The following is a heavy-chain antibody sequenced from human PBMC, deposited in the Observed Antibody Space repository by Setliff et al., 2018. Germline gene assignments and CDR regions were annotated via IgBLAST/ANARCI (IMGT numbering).Heavy chain of an antibody. CDR2: IYHSGST. CDR1: GGSISSSNW. J-gene: IGHJ4*02. V-gene: IGHV4-4*02. Sequence: PSETLSFTCAVSGGSISSSNWWSWVRQPPGKGLEWIGEIYHSGSTNYNPSLKSRVTISVDKSKNQFSLKLSSVTAADTAVYYCARRVDYDFWSGHTDYWGQGTLVTVSS. D-gene: IGHD3-3*01. CDR3: ARRVDYDFWSGHTDY.